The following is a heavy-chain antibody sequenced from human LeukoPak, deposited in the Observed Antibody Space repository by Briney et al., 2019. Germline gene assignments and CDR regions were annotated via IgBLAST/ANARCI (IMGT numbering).Heavy chain of an antibody. Sequence: SETLSLTCTVSGGSISSYYWSWIRQPAGKGLGWIGRIYTSGSTNYNPSLKSRVTMSVDTSKNQFSLKLSSVTAADTAVYYCASTYYDFWSGYSYLDYWGQGTLVTVSS. V-gene: IGHV4-4*07. CDR3: ASTYYDFWSGYSYLDY. CDR2: IYTSGST. D-gene: IGHD3-3*01. CDR1: GGSISSYY. J-gene: IGHJ4*02.